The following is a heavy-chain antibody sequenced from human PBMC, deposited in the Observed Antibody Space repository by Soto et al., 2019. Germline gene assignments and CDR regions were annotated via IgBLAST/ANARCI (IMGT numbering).Heavy chain of an antibody. V-gene: IGHV1-2*02. Sequence: ASVKVSCKASGYSFTDYLIHWVRQGPGQGLELMGRINPRSGGTNNVQSFQGRVTMTRDTSSGTASMELRSLRSDDTAVYYCARDCRDRSSGCYYSYGLDVWGQGTTVTVSS. J-gene: IGHJ6*02. D-gene: IGHD6-13*01. CDR2: INPRSGGT. CDR1: GYSFTDYL. CDR3: ARDCRDRSSGCYYSYGLDV.